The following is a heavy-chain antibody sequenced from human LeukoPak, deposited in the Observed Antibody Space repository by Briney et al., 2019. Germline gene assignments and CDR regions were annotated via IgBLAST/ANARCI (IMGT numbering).Heavy chain of an antibody. CDR3: ATHYSGYDLFNWFDP. D-gene: IGHD5-12*01. J-gene: IGHJ5*02. V-gene: IGHV1-24*01. CDR2: FDPEDGET. CDR1: GYTLTELS. Sequence: ASVKVSCKVSGYTLTELSMHWVRQAPGKGLEWMGGFDPEDGETIYAQKFQGRVTMTEDTSTDTAYMELSSLRSEDTAVYYCATHYSGYDLFNWFDPWGQGTLVTVSS.